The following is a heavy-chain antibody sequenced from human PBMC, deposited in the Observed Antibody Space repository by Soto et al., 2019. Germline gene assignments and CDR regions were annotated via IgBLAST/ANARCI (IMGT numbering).Heavy chain of an antibody. CDR1: GDSVSSKSAG. Sequence: SLTCAISGDSVSSKSAGWNWIRQSPSRGLEWLGRTYYRSKWYNEYAVSVKGRITINPDTSKNQFSLQLNSVTPEDTALYYCARAGQWLFDYWGQGTLVTVSS. CDR2: TYYRSKWYN. CDR3: ARAGQWLFDY. V-gene: IGHV6-1*01. D-gene: IGHD6-19*01. J-gene: IGHJ4*02.